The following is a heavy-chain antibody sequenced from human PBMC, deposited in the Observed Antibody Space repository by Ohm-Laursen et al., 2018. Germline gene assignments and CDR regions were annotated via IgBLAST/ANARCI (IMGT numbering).Heavy chain of an antibody. CDR2: ATGSGRYT. Sequence: SLRLSCAASGFTFSDYYMSWIRQAPGKGLEWVSVATGSGRYTYYRDSVKGRFTISRDNSKNTLYLQMSSLRVEDTAVYYCTKGLSGGTGHGNWFDPWGQGTLVIVSS. D-gene: IGHD3-10*01. CDR1: GFTFSDYY. CDR3: TKGLSGGTGHGNWFDP. V-gene: IGHV3-23*01. J-gene: IGHJ5*02.